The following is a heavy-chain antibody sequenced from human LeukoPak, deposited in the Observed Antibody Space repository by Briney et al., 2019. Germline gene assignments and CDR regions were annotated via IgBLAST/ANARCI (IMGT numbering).Heavy chain of an antibody. J-gene: IGHJ6*03. Sequence: SETLSLTCAVYGGSFNAYYWTWIRQAPGKGLEWIGEINHSGNTNYNPSLESRVTISADTSKNQFSLNLGSVTAADTAIYYCARGLRFIQGPGYYYMDVWGKGTTVTVSS. CDR2: INHSGNT. D-gene: IGHD3-16*02. CDR3: ARGLRFIQGPGYYYMDV. CDR1: GGSFNAYY. V-gene: IGHV4-34*01.